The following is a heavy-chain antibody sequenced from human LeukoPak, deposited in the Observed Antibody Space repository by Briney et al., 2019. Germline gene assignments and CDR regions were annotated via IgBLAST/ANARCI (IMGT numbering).Heavy chain of an antibody. CDR2: IWANGINT. Sequence: GGSLRLSCAASGFSLSSCGMQWVRQAPGKGLEWVAVIWANGINTYYADSVKGRFTFSRDNSKSTLYLQMNSLRAEDTAVYYCARERGPYDAFDVWGQGTLVTVSS. V-gene: IGHV3-33*01. D-gene: IGHD3-10*01. CDR1: GFSLSSCG. J-gene: IGHJ3*01. CDR3: ARERGPYDAFDV.